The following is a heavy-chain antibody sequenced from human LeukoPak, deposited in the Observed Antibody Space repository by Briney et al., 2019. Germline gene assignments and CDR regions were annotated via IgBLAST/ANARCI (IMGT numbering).Heavy chain of an antibody. CDR2: IIPIVGST. CDR3: ARHYGGLDDY. J-gene: IGHJ4*02. CDR1: GGTFSSYA. D-gene: IGHD4-23*01. Sequence: SVKVSCKASGGTFSSYAISWVRQAPGQGLEWMGRIIPIVGSTNYAEKLQGRVTITADKSTSTVYMELSSLRAEDTAVYYCARHYGGLDDYWGQGTLIIVSS. V-gene: IGHV1-69*04.